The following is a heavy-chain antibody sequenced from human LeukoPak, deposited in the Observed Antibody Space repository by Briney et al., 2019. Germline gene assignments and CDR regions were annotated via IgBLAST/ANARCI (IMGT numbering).Heavy chain of an antibody. Sequence: GGSLRLSCAASGFTFSSYAMSWVRQAPGKGLEWVSAISGSGGSTYYADSAKGRFTISRDNSKNTLYLQMNSLRAEDTAVYYCGKDRRPGIAVAGTTDYWGQGTLVTVSS. D-gene: IGHD6-19*01. CDR2: ISGSGGST. J-gene: IGHJ4*02. CDR1: GFTFSSYA. V-gene: IGHV3-23*01. CDR3: GKDRRPGIAVAGTTDY.